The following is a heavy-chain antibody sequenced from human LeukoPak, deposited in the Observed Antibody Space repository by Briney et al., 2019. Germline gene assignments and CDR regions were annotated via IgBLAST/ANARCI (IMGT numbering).Heavy chain of an antibody. CDR2: ISYDGSNK. D-gene: IGHD3-16*02. CDR1: GFTFSSYA. CDR3: AKDRGSGYYDYVWGSYRTETFDY. V-gene: IGHV3-30-3*01. Sequence: PGRSLRLSCAASGFTFSSYAMHWVRQAPGKGLEWVAVISYDGSNKYYADSVKGRFTISRDNSKNTLYLQMNSLRAEDTAVYYCAKDRGSGYYDYVWGSYRTETFDYWGQGTLVTVSS. J-gene: IGHJ4*02.